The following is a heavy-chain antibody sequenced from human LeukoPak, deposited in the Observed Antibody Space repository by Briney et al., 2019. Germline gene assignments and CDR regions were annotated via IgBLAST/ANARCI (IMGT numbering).Heavy chain of an antibody. V-gene: IGHV4-4*07. CDR3: ARDAYYDISTGYAYYGMDV. J-gene: IGHJ6*02. CDR2: IYTSGST. CDR1: GGSISSYY. Sequence: PSETLSLTCTVSGGSISSYYWSWIRQPAGKGLEWIGRIYTSGSTNYNPSLKSRVTMSVDTSKNQFSLKLSSVTAADTAVYYCARDAYYDISTGYAYYGMDVWGQGTTVTVSS. D-gene: IGHD3-9*01.